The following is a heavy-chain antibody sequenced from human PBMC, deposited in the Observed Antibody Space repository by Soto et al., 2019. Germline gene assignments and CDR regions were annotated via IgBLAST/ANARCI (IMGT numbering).Heavy chain of an antibody. CDR2: INPNSGGT. CDR3: ARVALAAAGNYCYYGMDV. J-gene: IGHJ6*02. D-gene: IGHD6-13*01. Sequence: GASVKVSCKASGYTFTGYYMHWVRQAPGQGLEWMGWINPNSGGTNYAQKFQGWVTMTRDTSISTAYMELSRLRSDDTAVYYCARVALAAAGNYCYYGMDVWGQGTTVTV. V-gene: IGHV1-2*04. CDR1: GYTFTGYY.